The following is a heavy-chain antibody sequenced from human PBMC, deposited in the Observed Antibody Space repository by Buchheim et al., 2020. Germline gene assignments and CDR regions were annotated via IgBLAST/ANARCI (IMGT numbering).Heavy chain of an antibody. V-gene: IGHV3-30*04. D-gene: IGHD5-24*01. CDR2: ISYDGSNK. CDR1: GFTFSSYA. CDR3: AREGILRRFDY. J-gene: IGHJ4*02. Sequence: VQLVESGGGVVQPGRSLRLSCAASGFTFSSYAMHWVRQAPGKGLEWVAVISYDGSNKYYADSVKGRFTISRDNSKNTLYLQMNSLRAEDTAVYYCAREGILRRFDYWGQGTL.